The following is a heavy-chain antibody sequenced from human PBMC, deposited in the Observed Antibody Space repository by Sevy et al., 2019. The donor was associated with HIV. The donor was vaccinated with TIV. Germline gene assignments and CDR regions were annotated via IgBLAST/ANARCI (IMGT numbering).Heavy chain of an antibody. CDR1: GFTFSSYW. V-gene: IGHV3-74*01. CDR3: AREDTADAFDI. J-gene: IGHJ3*02. CDR2: INSDGSST. Sequence: GGSLRLSCAASGFTFSSYWMHWVRQAPGKGLVWVSRINSDGSSTSYADSVKGRFTISRDNAKNTLYLQMNSLRAEDTAVYYCAREDTADAFDIWGQGTMVTVSS. D-gene: IGHD5-18*01.